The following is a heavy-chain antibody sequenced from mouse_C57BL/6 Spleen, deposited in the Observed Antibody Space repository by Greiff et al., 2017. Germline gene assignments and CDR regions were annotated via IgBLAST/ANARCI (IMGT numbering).Heavy chain of an antibody. CDR2: ISSGSSTI. J-gene: IGHJ1*03. CDR3: ARSGYGSSPWYVDV. V-gene: IGHV5-17*01. D-gene: IGHD1-1*01. CDR1: GFTFSDYG. Sequence: EVQLEESGGGLVKPGGSLKLSCAASGFTFSDYGMHWVRQAPGQGLEWVSYISSGSSTIYYADTVQGRFTISRDNAKNTLFLQMTSLRSEDTAMYYCARSGYGSSPWYVDVWGTGTTVTVSS.